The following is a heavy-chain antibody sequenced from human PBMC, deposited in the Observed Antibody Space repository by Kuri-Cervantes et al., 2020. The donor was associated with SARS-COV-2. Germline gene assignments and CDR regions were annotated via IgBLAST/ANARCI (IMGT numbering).Heavy chain of an antibody. D-gene: IGHD3-22*01. V-gene: IGHV1-18*01. Sequence: APVKVSCKASGYTFTVYGVTWVRQAPGQGPEWMGWISAHDGNTKYSQKFQGRITMTTDISTNTAYMELESLRSDDTAVYYCARGRGITMIVVGLDIWGQGTMVTVSS. J-gene: IGHJ3*02. CDR2: ISAHDGNT. CDR1: GYTFTVYG. CDR3: ARGRGITMIVVGLDI.